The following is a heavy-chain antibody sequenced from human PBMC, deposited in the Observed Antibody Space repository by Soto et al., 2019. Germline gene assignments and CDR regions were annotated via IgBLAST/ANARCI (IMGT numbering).Heavy chain of an antibody. Sequence: ASVKVSCKASGYTFTSYGISWVRQAPGQGLEWMGWISAYNGNTNYAQKLQGRVTMTTDTSTSTAYMELRSLRSDDTAVYYCATGPSYCSGGSCYPGYWFDPWGQGTLVTVSS. V-gene: IGHV1-18*01. CDR3: ATGPSYCSGGSCYPGYWFDP. CDR1: GYTFTSYG. CDR2: ISAYNGNT. J-gene: IGHJ5*02. D-gene: IGHD2-15*01.